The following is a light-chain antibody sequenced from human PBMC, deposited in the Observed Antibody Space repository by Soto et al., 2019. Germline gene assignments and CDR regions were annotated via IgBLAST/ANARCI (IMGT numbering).Light chain of an antibody. CDR3: QSYDSSLSGWV. CDR2: GNS. J-gene: IGLJ3*02. CDR1: SSNIGAGYD. Sequence: QSVLTQPPSVSGAPGQRVTISCTGSSSNIGAGYDVHWYQQLPGTAPKLLIYGNSKRHSGVPDRFSGSKSGTSASLAITGLQDADEADYYCQSYDSSLSGWVFGGGTKVTVL. V-gene: IGLV1-40*01.